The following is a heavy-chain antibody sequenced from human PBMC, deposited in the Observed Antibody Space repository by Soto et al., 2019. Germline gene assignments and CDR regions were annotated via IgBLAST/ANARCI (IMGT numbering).Heavy chain of an antibody. Sequence: HPGGSLRLSXAASGFTFSSYGMHWVRQAPGKGLEWVAVISYDGSNKYYADSVKGRFTISRDNSKNTLYLQMNSLRAEDTAVYYCAKGRQWLVHSIIDYWGQGTLVTVSS. V-gene: IGHV3-30*18. J-gene: IGHJ4*02. D-gene: IGHD6-19*01. CDR2: ISYDGSNK. CDR1: GFTFSSYG. CDR3: AKGRQWLVHSIIDY.